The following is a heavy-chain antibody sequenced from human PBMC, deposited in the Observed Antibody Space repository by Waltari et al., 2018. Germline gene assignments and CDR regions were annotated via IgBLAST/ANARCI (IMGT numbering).Heavy chain of an antibody. V-gene: IGHV4-39*07. CDR3: AREEVIAAAGLDWFDP. Sequence: QLQLQESGPGLVKPSETLSLTCTVSGGSISSSSYYWGWIRQPPGKGLEWIGSIYYSGSTYYNPSLKSRVTISVDTSKNQFSLKLSSVTAADTAVYYCAREEVIAAAGLDWFDPWGQGTLVTVSS. D-gene: IGHD6-13*01. CDR2: IYYSGST. CDR1: GGSISSSSYY. J-gene: IGHJ5*02.